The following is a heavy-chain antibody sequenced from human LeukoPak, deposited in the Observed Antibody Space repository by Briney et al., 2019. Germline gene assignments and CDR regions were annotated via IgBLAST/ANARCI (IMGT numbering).Heavy chain of an antibody. V-gene: IGHV1-2*02. CDR2: INPNSGGT. D-gene: IGHD3-22*01. J-gene: IGHJ5*02. Sequence: ASVKVSCKASGYTFTGYYMHWVRQAPGQGLEWMGWINPNSGGTNYAQKFQGRVTMTRDTSISTAYMELSRLRSDDTAVYYCARETYYYDSSGYYRVAVWFDPWGQGTLVTVSS. CDR1: GYTFTGYY. CDR3: ARETYYYDSSGYYRVAVWFDP.